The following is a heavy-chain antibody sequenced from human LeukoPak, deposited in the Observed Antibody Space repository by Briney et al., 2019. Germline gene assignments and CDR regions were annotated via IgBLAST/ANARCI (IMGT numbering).Heavy chain of an antibody. CDR1: GFTFSSYW. J-gene: IGHJ3*02. CDR3: ARDYYYDSSGYNSHDAFDI. V-gene: IGHV3-23*01. CDR2: ISGSGGST. Sequence: GGSLRLSCAASGFTFSSYWMSWVRQAPGKGLEWISAISGSGGSTYYADSVKGRFTISRDNSKNTLYLQMASLRAEDTAVYYCARDYYYDSSGYNSHDAFDIWGQGTMVTVSS. D-gene: IGHD3-22*01.